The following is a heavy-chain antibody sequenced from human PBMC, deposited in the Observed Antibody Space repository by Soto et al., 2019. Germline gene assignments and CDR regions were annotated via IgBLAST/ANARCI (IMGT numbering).Heavy chain of an antibody. D-gene: IGHD3-10*01. CDR3: AKDRGRFGELDYYYGMDV. CDR2: ISGSGGST. Sequence: PGGSLRLSCAASGFTFSSYAMSWVRQAPGKGLEWVSAISGSGGSTYYADSVKGRFTISRDNSKNTLYLQMNSLRAEDTAVYYCAKDRGRFGELDYYYGMDVWGQGTTVTVSS. V-gene: IGHV3-23*01. CDR1: GFTFSSYA. J-gene: IGHJ6*02.